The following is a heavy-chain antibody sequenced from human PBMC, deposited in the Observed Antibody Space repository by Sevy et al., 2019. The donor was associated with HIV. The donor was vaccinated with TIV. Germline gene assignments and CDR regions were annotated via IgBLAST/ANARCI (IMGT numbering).Heavy chain of an antibody. V-gene: IGHV3-30*03. D-gene: IGHD5-18*01. CDR1: GFTFSSYG. CDR2: ISYDGSNK. CDR3: ARNDEDTAMVSGFDY. J-gene: IGHJ4*02. Sequence: GGSLRLSCAASGFTFSSYGMHWVRQAPGKGLEWVAVISYDGSNKYYADSVKGRFTISRDNSKNTLYLQMNSLRAEDTAVYYSARNDEDTAMVSGFDYWGQGTLVTVSS.